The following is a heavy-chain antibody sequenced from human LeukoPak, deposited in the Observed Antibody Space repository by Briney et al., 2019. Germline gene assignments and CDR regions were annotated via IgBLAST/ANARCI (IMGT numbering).Heavy chain of an antibody. CDR2: IRDSGAST. CDR3: AKAGRSGWYPGWPFDI. D-gene: IGHD6-19*01. V-gene: IGHV3-23*01. J-gene: IGHJ3*02. CDR1: GFTFLTYA. Sequence: PGGSLRLSCAASGFTFLTYAMSWVRQAPGKGLQWVSVIRDSGASTYYADSVKDRFTISRDNSKNTLYLQMNSLRAEDTAVYYCAKAGRSGWYPGWPFDIWGQGTMVTVSS.